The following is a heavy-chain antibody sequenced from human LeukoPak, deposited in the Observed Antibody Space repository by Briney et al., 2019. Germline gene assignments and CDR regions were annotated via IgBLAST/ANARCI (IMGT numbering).Heavy chain of an antibody. J-gene: IGHJ4*02. D-gene: IGHD3-3*01. Sequence: SETLSLTCTVSGGSISSSSYYWGWIRQPPGKGLEWIGSIYYSGSTYYNPSLKSRVTISVDTSKNQFSLKLSSVTAADTAVYYCARHPTYYDFWSGSFDYCGQGTLVTVSS. V-gene: IGHV4-39*01. CDR3: ARHPTYYDFWSGSFDY. CDR2: IYYSGST. CDR1: GGSISSSSYY.